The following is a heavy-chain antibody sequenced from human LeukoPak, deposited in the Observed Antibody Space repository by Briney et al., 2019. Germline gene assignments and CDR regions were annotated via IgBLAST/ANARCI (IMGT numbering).Heavy chain of an antibody. CDR2: ISAYNGNT. Sequence: ASVKVSCEASGYTFTSYGISWVRQAPGQGLEWMGWISAYNGNTNYAQKLQGRVTMTTDTSTSTAYMELRSLRSDDTAVYYCARDLYYYDSSGYYRALDYWGQGTLVTVSS. J-gene: IGHJ4*02. CDR3: ARDLYYYDSSGYYRALDY. CDR1: GYTFTSYG. V-gene: IGHV1-18*01. D-gene: IGHD3-22*01.